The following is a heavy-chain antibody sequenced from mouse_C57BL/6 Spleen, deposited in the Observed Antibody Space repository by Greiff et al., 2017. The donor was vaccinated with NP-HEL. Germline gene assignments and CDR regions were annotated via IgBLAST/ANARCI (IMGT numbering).Heavy chain of an antibody. CDR1: GYTFTSYW. J-gene: IGHJ4*01. Sequence: QVQLQQPGAELVRPGSSVKLSCKASGYTFTSYWMHWVKQRPIQGLEWIGNIDPSDSYTNYNQKFKGKSTLTVDKSSSTAYMQLSSLTSEDSAVYYCARYGYYGSSPYYYAMDYWGQGTSVTVSS. V-gene: IGHV1-52*01. CDR2: IDPSDSYT. CDR3: ARYGYYGSSPYYYAMDY. D-gene: IGHD1-1*01.